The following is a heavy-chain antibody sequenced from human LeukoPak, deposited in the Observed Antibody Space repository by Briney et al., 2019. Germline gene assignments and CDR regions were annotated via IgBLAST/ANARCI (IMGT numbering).Heavy chain of an antibody. D-gene: IGHD3-10*01. CDR2: IYYSGST. V-gene: IGHV4-39*01. Sequence: PSETLSLTCTVSGGSISSSSYYWGWIRQPPGKGLEWIGSIYYSGSTYYNPSLKSRVTISVDTSKNQFSLKLSSVTAADTAVYYCASYYGHDAFDTWGQGTMVTVSS. CDR1: GGSISSSSYY. J-gene: IGHJ3*02. CDR3: ASYYGHDAFDT.